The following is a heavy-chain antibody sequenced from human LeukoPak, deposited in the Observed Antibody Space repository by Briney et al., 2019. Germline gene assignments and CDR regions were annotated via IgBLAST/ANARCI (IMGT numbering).Heavy chain of an antibody. Sequence: GGSLRLSCAASGFTFRSHWMSWVRRAPGKGLEWVVNIKEDGNEKHYVDSVTGRFTISRGNAKNSLYLQMNSLRVEDTAVYYCVRGKAGDWGQGTLVTVSS. CDR1: GFTFRSHW. V-gene: IGHV3-7*03. CDR3: VRGKAGD. D-gene: IGHD3-10*01. J-gene: IGHJ4*02. CDR2: IKEDGNEK.